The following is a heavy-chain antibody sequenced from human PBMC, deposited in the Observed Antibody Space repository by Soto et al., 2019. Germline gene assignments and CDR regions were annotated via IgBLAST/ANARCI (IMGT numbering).Heavy chain of an antibody. V-gene: IGHV1-69*13. J-gene: IGHJ3*02. D-gene: IGHD3-10*01. CDR3: ARGVNYYAFYAFDI. Sequence: SVKVSCKASGGTFSSYAISWVRQAPGQGLEWMGGIIPIFGTANYAQKFQGRVTITADESTSTAYMELSSLRSEDTAVYYCARGVNYYAFYAFDIWGQGTMVTVSS. CDR1: GGTFSSYA. CDR2: IIPIFGTA.